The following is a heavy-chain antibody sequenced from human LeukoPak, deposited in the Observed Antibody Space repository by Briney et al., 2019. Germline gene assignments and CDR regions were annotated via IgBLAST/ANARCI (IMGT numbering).Heavy chain of an antibody. J-gene: IGHJ3*02. CDR3: ARERWFDI. CDR1: GGSISNYY. V-gene: IGHV4-59*01. Sequence: SETLSLTCTVSGGSISNYYWSWIRQPPGKGLEWIGYIYYSGSTNYNPSLKSRVTISVDTSKNQFSLKLSSVTAADTAVYYCARERWFDIWGQGTMVTVSS. D-gene: IGHD4-23*01. CDR2: IYYSGST.